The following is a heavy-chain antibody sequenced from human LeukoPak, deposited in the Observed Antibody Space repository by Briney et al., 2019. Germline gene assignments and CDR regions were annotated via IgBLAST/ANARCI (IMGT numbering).Heavy chain of an antibody. CDR2: IYPGDSDT. D-gene: IGHD3-3*01. CDR1: GYSFTSYW. Sequence: GESLKISCKGFGYSFTSYWIGWVRQMPGKGLEWMGIIYPGDSDTRYSPSFQGQVTISADKSISTAYLQWSSLKASDTAMYYCARSSYYDFWSGPPFDPWGQGTLVTVSS. J-gene: IGHJ5*02. V-gene: IGHV5-51*01. CDR3: ARSSYYDFWSGPPFDP.